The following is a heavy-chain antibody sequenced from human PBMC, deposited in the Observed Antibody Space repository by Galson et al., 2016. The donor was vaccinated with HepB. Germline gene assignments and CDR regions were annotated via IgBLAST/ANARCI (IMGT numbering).Heavy chain of an antibody. J-gene: IGHJ4*02. Sequence: SLRLSCAASGFTFSSYAMTWVRQAPGKGLEWVSGITTSGDRTLSADSVKGQFTVSRDNSKNTLFLQMNGLRAEDTAVYYCAKDRYGAYPDYFDSWGQGTLVTVSS. CDR2: ITTSGDRT. V-gene: IGHV3-23*01. D-gene: IGHD5-12*01. CDR3: AKDRYGAYPDYFDS. CDR1: GFTFSSYA.